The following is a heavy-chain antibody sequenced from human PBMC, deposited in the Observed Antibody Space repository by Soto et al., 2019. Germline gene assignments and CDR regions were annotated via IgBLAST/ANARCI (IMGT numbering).Heavy chain of an antibody. J-gene: IGHJ6*04. CDR2: IDNAGTDS. D-gene: IGHD3-10*01. CDR1: GFTLSGRS. Sequence: EVQLVESGGGLVQPGGSLRLSCAASGFTLSGRSMHWVRQAPGKGLVWVSGIDNAGTDSTYADSVEGRFTSSRDNAKNMLYLQMNSLSVEDTAVYYFARGWFGPDVWGKGTTVTVSS. CDR3: ARGWFGPDV. V-gene: IGHV3-74*01.